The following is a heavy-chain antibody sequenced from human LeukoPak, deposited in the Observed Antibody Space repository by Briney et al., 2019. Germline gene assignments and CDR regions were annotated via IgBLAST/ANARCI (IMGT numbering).Heavy chain of an antibody. CDR1: GGSISSYY. CDR3: ARDRVLSGSYSDAFDI. Sequence: PSETLSLTCTVSGGSISSYYWSWIRQPPGKGLEWIGCIYYSGSTNYNPSLKSRVTISVDTSKNQFSLKLSSVTAADTAVYYCARDRVLSGSYSDAFDIWGQGTMVTVSS. CDR2: IYYSGST. V-gene: IGHV4-59*01. J-gene: IGHJ3*02. D-gene: IGHD1-26*01.